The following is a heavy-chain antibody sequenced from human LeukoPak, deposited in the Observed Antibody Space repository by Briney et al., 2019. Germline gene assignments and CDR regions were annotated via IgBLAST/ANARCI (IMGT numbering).Heavy chain of an antibody. J-gene: IGHJ4*02. V-gene: IGHV3-21*01. D-gene: IGHD3-10*01. CDR3: AHLPSSGTGIVDY. CDR2: ISRRSTYI. Sequence: GGSLRLSCAASGFTFSSYTMNWVRQARGKGLEWVSSISRRSTYIYYADSVKGRFTISRDNAKNSLYLQMNSLRAEDTAVYYCAHLPSSGTGIVDYWGQGTLVTVSS. CDR1: GFTFSSYT.